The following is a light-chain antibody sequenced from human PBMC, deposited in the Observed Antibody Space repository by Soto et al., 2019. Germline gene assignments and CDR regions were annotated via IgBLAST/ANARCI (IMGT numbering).Light chain of an antibody. CDR2: DAS. Sequence: EIVCTQSPVTLSFSPVERATPSCRASQSVSSYLAWYQQKPGQAPRLLIYDASNRATGIPARFSGSGSGTDFTLTISSLEPEDFAVYYCQHRRDFGQGTRLEIK. V-gene: IGKV3-11*01. CDR3: QHRRD. J-gene: IGKJ5*01. CDR1: QSVSSY.